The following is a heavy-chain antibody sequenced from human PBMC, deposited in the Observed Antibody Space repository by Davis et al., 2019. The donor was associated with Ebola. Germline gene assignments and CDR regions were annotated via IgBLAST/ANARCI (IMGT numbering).Heavy chain of an antibody. V-gene: IGHV4-34*01. D-gene: IGHD2/OR15-2a*01. J-gene: IGHJ5*02. CDR2: INHSGST. Sequence: GSLRLSCTVSGGSISGYYWSWIRQSPGKGLEWIGEINHSGSTNYNPSLKSRVTISVDTSKNQFSLKLSSVTAADTAVYYCARGPTLYRPWGQGTLVTVSS. CDR1: GGSISGYY. CDR3: ARGPTLYRP.